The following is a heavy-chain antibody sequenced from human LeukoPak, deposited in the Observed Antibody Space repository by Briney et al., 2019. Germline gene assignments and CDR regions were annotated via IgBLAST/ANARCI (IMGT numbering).Heavy chain of an antibody. CDR2: ISGSGGST. D-gene: IGHD2-21*02. Sequence: GGSLRLSCAASGFTFSAFAMTWVRQAPGKGLEWVSAISGSGGSTYNADSVKGRFTISRDNSKNTLYLQMNSLRAEDTAVYYCAKDGDYYSIRPEYWGQGTLVTVSS. CDR1: GFTFSAFA. CDR3: AKDGDYYSIRPEY. V-gene: IGHV3-23*01. J-gene: IGHJ4*02.